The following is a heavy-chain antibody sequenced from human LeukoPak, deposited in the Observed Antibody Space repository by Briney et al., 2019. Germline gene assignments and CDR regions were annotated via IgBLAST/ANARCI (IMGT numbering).Heavy chain of an antibody. CDR3: ARDGILGYCTNGVCHNWFDP. Sequence: GASVKVSCKASGYTFTGYYMHWVRQAPGQGLEWMGWINPNSGGTNYAQKFQGRVTMTRDTSISTAYMELSRLRSDDTAVYYCARDGILGYCTNGVCHNWFDPWGQGTLFTASS. CDR1: GYTFTGYY. J-gene: IGHJ5*02. CDR2: INPNSGGT. D-gene: IGHD2-8*01. V-gene: IGHV1-2*02.